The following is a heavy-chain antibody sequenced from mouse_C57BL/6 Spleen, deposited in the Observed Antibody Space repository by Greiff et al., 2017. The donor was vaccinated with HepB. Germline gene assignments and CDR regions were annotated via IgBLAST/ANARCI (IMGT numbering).Heavy chain of an antibody. J-gene: IGHJ3*01. Sequence: VQLQESGPELVKPGASVKISCKASGYAFSSSWMNWVKQRPGKGLEWIGRIYPGDGDTNYNGKFKGKATLTADKSSSTAYMQLSSLTSEDSAVYFCARYDYSKGFAYWGQGTLVTVSA. CDR2: IYPGDGDT. CDR3: ARYDYSKGFAY. CDR1: GYAFSSSW. V-gene: IGHV1-82*01. D-gene: IGHD2-5*01.